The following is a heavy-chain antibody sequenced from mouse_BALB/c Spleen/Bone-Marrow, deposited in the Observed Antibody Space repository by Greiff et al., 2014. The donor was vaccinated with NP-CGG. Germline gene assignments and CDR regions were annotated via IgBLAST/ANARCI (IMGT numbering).Heavy chain of an antibody. D-gene: IGHD2-10*02. Sequence: EVKLMESGTVLARPGASVKMSCKASGYSFTSYWMHWVKQRPGQGLEWIGAFYPGNGDTTYNQKFKGKAKLTAVTSASTAYMELSSLTNEDSAVYYCAFLVKEDFAYWGQGTLVTVSA. CDR1: GYSFTSYW. CDR3: AFLVKEDFAY. CDR2: FYPGNGDT. V-gene: IGHV1-5*01. J-gene: IGHJ3*01.